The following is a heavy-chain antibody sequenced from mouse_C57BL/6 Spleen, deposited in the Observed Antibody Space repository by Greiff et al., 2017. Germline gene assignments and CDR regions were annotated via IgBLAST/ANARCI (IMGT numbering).Heavy chain of an antibody. V-gene: IGHV1-19*01. CDR2: INPYNGGT. CDR1: GYTFTDYY. CDR3: ARNYDSSWFAY. Sequence: EVQLQQSGPVLVKPGASVKMSCKASGYTFTDYYMNWVKQSHGKSLEWIGVINPYNGGTSYNQKFKGKATLTVDKSSSTAYMELNSLTSEDSAVYYCARNYDSSWFAYWGQGTLVTVSA. D-gene: IGHD2-4*01. J-gene: IGHJ3*01.